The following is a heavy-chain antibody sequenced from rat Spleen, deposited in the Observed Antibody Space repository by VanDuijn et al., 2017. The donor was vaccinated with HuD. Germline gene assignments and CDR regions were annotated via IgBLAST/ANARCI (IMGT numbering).Heavy chain of an antibody. J-gene: IGHJ2*01. V-gene: IGHV5-25*01. CDR3: ARQYNNYGYFDY. D-gene: IGHD1-10*01. Sequence: EVQLVESGGGLVQPGRSMKLSCAALGFTFSNYYMAWVRQAPTKGLEWVASISTGGGNTYSRDSVKGRFTISRDNAKSTLYLQMNSLRSEDTATYYCARQYNNYGYFDYWGQGVMVTVSS. CDR2: ISTGGGNT. CDR1: GFTFSNYY.